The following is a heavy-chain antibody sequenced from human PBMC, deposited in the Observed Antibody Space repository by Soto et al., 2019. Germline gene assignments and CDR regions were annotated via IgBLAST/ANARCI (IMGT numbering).Heavy chain of an antibody. J-gene: IGHJ6*02. Sequence: QVQLVESGGGVVQPGRSLRLSCAASGFTFSSYGMHWVRQAPGKGLEWVAVISYDGSNKYYADSVKGRFTISRDNSKNTLYLQMNSLRAEDTAVYYCAKAAGPHGGVWGQGTTVTVSS. CDR2: ISYDGSNK. CDR3: AKAAGPHGGV. V-gene: IGHV3-30*18. CDR1: GFTFSSYG. D-gene: IGHD6-13*01.